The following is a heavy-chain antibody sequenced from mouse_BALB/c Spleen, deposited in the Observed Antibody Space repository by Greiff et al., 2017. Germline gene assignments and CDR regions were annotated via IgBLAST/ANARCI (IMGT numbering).Heavy chain of an antibody. D-gene: IGHD2-14*01. J-gene: IGHJ4*01. CDR2: INSNGGST. CDR3: ARDWYDAMDY. CDR1: GFTFSSYG. V-gene: IGHV5-6-3*01. Sequence: EVQRVESGGGLVQPGGSLKLSCAASGFTFSSYGMSWVRQTPDKRLELVATINSNGGSTYYPDSVKGRFTISRDNAKNTLYLQMSSLKSEDTAMYYCARDWYDAMDYWGQGTSVTVSS.